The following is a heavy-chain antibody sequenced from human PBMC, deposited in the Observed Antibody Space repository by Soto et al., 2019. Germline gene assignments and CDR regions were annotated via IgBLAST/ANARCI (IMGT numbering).Heavy chain of an antibody. CDR1: GFTFSDYY. D-gene: IGHD6-13*01. V-gene: IGHV3-11*01. Sequence: GESLKISCAASGFTFSDYYMSWIRQAPGKGLEWVSYISSSGTTIYYADSVKGRFTISRDNAKNSLYLQMNSLRAEDTAVYYCARGRGSSWYLDYWGQGTLVTVSS. J-gene: IGHJ4*02. CDR3: ARGRGSSWYLDY. CDR2: ISSSGTTI.